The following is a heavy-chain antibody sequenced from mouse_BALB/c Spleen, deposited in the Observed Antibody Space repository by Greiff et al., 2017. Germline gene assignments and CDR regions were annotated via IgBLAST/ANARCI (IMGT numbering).Heavy chain of an antibody. V-gene: IGHV1-14*01. J-gene: IGHJ4*01. CDR1: GYTFTSYV. D-gene: IGHD1-1*01. CDR2: INPYNDGT. CDR3: ARSPYYYGSSYYAMDY. Sequence: EVKLMESGPELVKPGASVKMSCKASGYTFTSYVMHWVKQKPGQGLEWIGYINPYNDGTKYNEKCKGKATLTSDKSSSPAYMELSSLTSEDSSVYYCARSPYYYGSSYYAMDYWGQGTSVTVSS.